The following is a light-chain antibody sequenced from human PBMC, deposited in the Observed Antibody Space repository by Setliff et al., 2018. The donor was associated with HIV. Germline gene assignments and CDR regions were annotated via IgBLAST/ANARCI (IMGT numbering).Light chain of an antibody. V-gene: IGLV1-40*01. Sequence: QSVLTQPPSVSGAPGQRVTISCTGSSSNIGAGYDVHWYQQLPGTAPKLLIFGNHNRPSGVPDRFSGSKSGTSASLAIAWLQPEDEADYYCRSYDSSLSGSVFGGGTKVTVL. J-gene: IGLJ2*01. CDR1: SSNIGAGYD. CDR2: GNH. CDR3: RSYDSSLSGSV.